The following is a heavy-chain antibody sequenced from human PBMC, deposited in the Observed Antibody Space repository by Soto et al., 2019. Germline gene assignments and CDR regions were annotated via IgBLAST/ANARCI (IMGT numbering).Heavy chain of an antibody. J-gene: IGHJ6*03. D-gene: IGHD2-2*01. Sequence: QVQLQESGPGLVRPSETLSLTCTVSGGSFSSYYWTWIRQSPGKGLEWIGYIYYSGSIDYNPSLSGRLAISIDTSKNQFSLRLNSMTAADTAVYYCAGRDCSGTNCYYLDYYYMDVWGKGTTVTVSS. CDR2: IYYSGSI. CDR1: GGSFSSYY. V-gene: IGHV4-59*08. CDR3: AGRDCSGTNCYYLDYYYMDV.